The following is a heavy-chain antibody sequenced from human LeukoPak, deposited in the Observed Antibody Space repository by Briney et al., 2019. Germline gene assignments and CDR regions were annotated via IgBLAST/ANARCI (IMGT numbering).Heavy chain of an antibody. CDR2: ISGSGSTI. D-gene: IGHD1-26*01. CDR3: ARDDGSYSRSPGFDN. CDR1: GFTFSNHE. V-gene: IGHV3-48*03. J-gene: IGHJ4*02. Sequence: PGGSLRLSCSASGFTFSNHEMNWVRQAPGKGLEWVSYISGSGSTIYYADSVKGRFTISRDNAKNLLSLQMNSLRAEDTAVYYCARDDGSYSRSPGFDNWGQGTLVTVSS.